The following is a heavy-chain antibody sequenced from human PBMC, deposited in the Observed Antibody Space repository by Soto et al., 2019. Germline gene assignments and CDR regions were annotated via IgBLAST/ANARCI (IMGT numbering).Heavy chain of an antibody. CDR2: ISGSGDST. D-gene: IGHD2-15*01. J-gene: IGHJ4*02. Sequence: GSLRLSCAASGFTFSSYAMNWVRQAPGKGLEWVSSISGSGDSTYYADSVKGRFTISRDNSKNTLYLQMNSLRAEDTAVYYCAKDTRVVVAATPDYWGQGTLVTVSS. CDR3: AKDTRVVVAATPDY. CDR1: GFTFSSYA. V-gene: IGHV3-23*01.